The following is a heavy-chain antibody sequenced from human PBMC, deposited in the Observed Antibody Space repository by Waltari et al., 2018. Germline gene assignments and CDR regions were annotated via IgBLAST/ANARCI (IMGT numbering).Heavy chain of an antibody. J-gene: IGHJ3*02. Sequence: QVQLVESGGGVVQPGRSLRLSCAASGFTFSSYGMHWVRQAPGKGLEWVAVIWYDGSNKYYADSVKGRFTISRDNSKNTLYLQMNSLRAEDTAVYYCAKSQWFGESTDAFDIWGQGTMVTVSS. D-gene: IGHD3-10*01. V-gene: IGHV3-33*06. CDR1: GFTFSSYG. CDR2: IWYDGSNK. CDR3: AKSQWFGESTDAFDI.